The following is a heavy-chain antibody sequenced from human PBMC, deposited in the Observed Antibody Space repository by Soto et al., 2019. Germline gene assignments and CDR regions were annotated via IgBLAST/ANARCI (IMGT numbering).Heavy chain of an antibody. CDR3: ARLSFWSGYSPRPFDY. CDR2: IYYSGST. D-gene: IGHD3-3*01. Sequence: KSSETLSLTCTVSGGSISSGGYYWSWIRQHPGKGLEWIGYIYYSGSTYYNPSLKSRVTISVDTSKNQFSLKLSSVTAADTAVYYCARLSFWSGYSPRPFDYWGQGTLVTV. CDR1: GGSISSGGYY. V-gene: IGHV4-31*03. J-gene: IGHJ4*02.